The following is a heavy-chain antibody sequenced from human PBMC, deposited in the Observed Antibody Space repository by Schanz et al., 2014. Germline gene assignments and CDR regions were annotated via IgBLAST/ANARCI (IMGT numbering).Heavy chain of an antibody. CDR3: ARARYTGYDCSGY. CDR2: INPNSGET. Sequence: QVQLVQSGPAVKKPGASMKGSCLASGYSFTEYFLHWVRQAPGQGLEWMGWINPNSGETNYEQKFKGRVTLTSDTSISTAFMELSGLTSDDTATYFCARARYTGYDCSGYWGQGTLLIVSS. D-gene: IGHD5-12*01. J-gene: IGHJ4*02. V-gene: IGHV1-2*02. CDR1: GYSFTEYF.